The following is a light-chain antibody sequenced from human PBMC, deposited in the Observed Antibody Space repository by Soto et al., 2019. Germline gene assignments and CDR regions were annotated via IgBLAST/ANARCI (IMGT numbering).Light chain of an antibody. Sequence: ELVMTQSPATLSVSPGERVTLSCRASQSVSRSLAWYQQKPGQAPRLLIYGASTWATGIPARFSGSGSGIEFTLTISSLQSEDFAVYNCQQYNNWPPCIFCPGDKVAIK. CDR3: QQYNNWPPCI. CDR1: QSVSRS. J-gene: IGKJ3*01. CDR2: GAS. V-gene: IGKV3-15*01.